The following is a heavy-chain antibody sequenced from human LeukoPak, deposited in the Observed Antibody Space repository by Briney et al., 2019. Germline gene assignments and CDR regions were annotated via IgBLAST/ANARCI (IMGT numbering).Heavy chain of an antibody. CDR2: ISGSGDQT. J-gene: IGHJ5*02. D-gene: IGHD3-16*01. CDR3: VRAIRPMGMISKFDL. CDR1: GFTFSSYG. V-gene: IGHV3-23*01. Sequence: GGSLRLSCVASGFTFSSYGMGCVRQPQGKGLEWVSIISGSGDQTFYADLVKGRFTISRDISENTIYLQMNSLRIDDTAMYYCVRAIRPMGMISKFDLWGQGSLVTVSS.